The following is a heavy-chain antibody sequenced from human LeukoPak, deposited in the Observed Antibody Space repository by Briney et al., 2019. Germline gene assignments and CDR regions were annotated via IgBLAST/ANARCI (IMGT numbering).Heavy chain of an antibody. V-gene: IGHV3-7*01. J-gene: IGHJ4*02. CDR2: IKQDGSEK. CDR3: ARGGLFRYGGTSGDY. D-gene: IGHD4/OR15-4a*01. Sequence: GGSLRLSCAASGFTFSSYWMSWVRQAPGKGLEGVANIKQDGSEKYYVDSVKGRFIISRDNAKNSLYLHMSSLRGDDMAVYYCARGGLFRYGGTSGDYWGQGALVTVSS. CDR1: GFTFSSYW.